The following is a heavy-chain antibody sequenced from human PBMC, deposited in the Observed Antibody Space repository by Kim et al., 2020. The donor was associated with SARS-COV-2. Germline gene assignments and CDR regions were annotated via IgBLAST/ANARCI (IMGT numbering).Heavy chain of an antibody. CDR1: GGSFSGYY. CDR2: INHSGST. D-gene: IGHD3-10*01. CDR3: AKGSGTFRREARGFNWFDP. Sequence: SETLSLTCAVYGGSFSGYYWSWIRQPPGKGLEWIGEINHSGSTNYNPSLKSRVTISVDTSKNQFSLKLSSVTAADTAVYYCAKGSGTFRREARGFNWFDPWGQGTLVTVSS. V-gene: IGHV4-34*01. J-gene: IGHJ5*02.